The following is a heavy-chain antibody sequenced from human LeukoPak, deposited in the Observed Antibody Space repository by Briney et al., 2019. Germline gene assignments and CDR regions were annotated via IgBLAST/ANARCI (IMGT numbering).Heavy chain of an antibody. CDR1: GVSIRNFY. CDR3: ARHTPIRVPGASGYYFPMDA. J-gene: IGHJ6*02. D-gene: IGHD3-10*01. CDR2: IYYTGST. V-gene: IGHV4-59*08. Sequence: PSETLSLTCSVSGVSIRNFYWSWIRQSPGKGLEWVGFIYYTGSTNYNPSLKSRVTISVDTSKNQFSLKLSSVTAADTDMYYCARHTPIRVPGASGYYFPMDAWGHGTTVTVSS.